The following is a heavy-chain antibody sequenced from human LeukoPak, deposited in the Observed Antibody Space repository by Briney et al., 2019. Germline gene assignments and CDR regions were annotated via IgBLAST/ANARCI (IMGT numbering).Heavy chain of an antibody. CDR2: INHSGST. V-gene: IGHV4-34*01. J-gene: IGHJ5*02. D-gene: IGHD4-17*01. Sequence: SETLSLTCAVYGGSFSGYYWSCIRQPPGKGREWFGEINHSGSTNYNPSLKSRVTISVDTSKNQFSLKLSSVTAADTAVYYCARILPGTVTTDRYNWFDPWGQGTLVTVSS. CDR3: ARILPGTVTTDRYNWFDP. CDR1: GGSFSGYY.